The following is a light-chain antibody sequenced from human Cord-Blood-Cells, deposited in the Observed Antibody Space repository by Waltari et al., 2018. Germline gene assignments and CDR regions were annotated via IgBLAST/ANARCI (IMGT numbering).Light chain of an antibody. Sequence: DIQMTQSPSSLSASVGDRVTITCRASQSISSYLNWYQQKPGKAPKLLIYAASSLQSGVPSRFSGSGSWTEVTLTISSLQPEDFATYYCQQSYSTPLTFGGGTKVEIK. CDR3: QQSYSTPLT. CDR1: QSISSY. V-gene: IGKV1-39*01. J-gene: IGKJ4*01. CDR2: AAS.